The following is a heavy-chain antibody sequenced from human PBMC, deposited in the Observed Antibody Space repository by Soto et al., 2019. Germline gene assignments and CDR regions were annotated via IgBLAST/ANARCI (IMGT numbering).Heavy chain of an antibody. J-gene: IGHJ6*02. CDR2: IIPIFGTE. V-gene: IGHV1-69*01. D-gene: IGHD6-13*01. CDR3: ARDRIAGSKYYYGMDV. CDR1: GGTFSSYA. Sequence: QVQLVQSGAEVKKPGSSVRVSCKASGGTFSSYAISWVRQAPVQGLEWMGGIIPIFGTENYAQKFQGRVTITEDESKNTAYIELSSLRSEDTSVYYCARDRIAGSKYYYGMDVWGQGTTVTVAS.